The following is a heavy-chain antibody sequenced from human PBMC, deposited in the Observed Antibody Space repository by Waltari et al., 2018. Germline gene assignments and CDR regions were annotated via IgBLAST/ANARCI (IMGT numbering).Heavy chain of an antibody. V-gene: IGHV1-3*01. CDR2: INAGNGNT. CDR1: GYTFTSYA. Sequence: QVQLVQSGAEVKKPGASVKVSCKASGYTFTSYAMHWVRQAPGQRLEWMGWINAGNGNTKYSQKFQGRVTITRDTSASTAYMELSSLRSEDTAVYYCARSIVVVAATRVATHDYWGQGTLVTVSS. CDR3: ARSIVVVAATRVATHDY. D-gene: IGHD2-15*01. J-gene: IGHJ4*02.